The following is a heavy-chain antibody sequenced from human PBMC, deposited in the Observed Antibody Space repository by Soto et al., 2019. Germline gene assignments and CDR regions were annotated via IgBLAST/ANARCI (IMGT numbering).Heavy chain of an antibody. Sequence: SETLPLTCAVYGGSFSGYYWSWIRQPPGKGLEWIGEINHSGSTNYNPSLKSRVTISVDTSKNQFSLKLSSVTAADTAVYYCARGRPITMLTGRAEYYFDYWGQGTLVNVSS. CDR1: GGSFSGYY. CDR3: ARGRPITMLTGRAEYYFDY. D-gene: IGHD3-10*01. V-gene: IGHV4-34*01. J-gene: IGHJ4*02. CDR2: INHSGST.